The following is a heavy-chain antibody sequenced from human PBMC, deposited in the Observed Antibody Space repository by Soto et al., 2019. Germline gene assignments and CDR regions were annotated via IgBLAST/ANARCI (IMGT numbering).Heavy chain of an antibody. D-gene: IGHD2-15*01. CDR3: ARNLVVVAATLFDY. CDR1: GGSISSDHYH. Sequence: PSETLSLTCTVSGGSISSDHYHWTWIRQTPGKGLEWIGYIHYSGSTNYNPSLKSRVTISVDTSKNQFSLKLSSVTAADTAVYYCARNLVVVAATLFDYWGQGTLVTVSS. V-gene: IGHV4-30-4*01. J-gene: IGHJ4*02. CDR2: IHYSGST.